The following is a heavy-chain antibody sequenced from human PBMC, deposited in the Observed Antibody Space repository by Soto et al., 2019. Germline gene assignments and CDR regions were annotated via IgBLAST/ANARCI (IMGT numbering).Heavy chain of an antibody. D-gene: IGHD2-21*02. CDR1: GGSFSTHS. J-gene: IGHJ4*02. V-gene: IGHV4-34*01. Sequence: VQLQQWGAGLLKPSETLSLTCAIYGGSFSTHSKSWVRQPPGKGLEWIGEIHRDGSTNYNPSLKSRVTISGDTSKNQFSLELSSQTAADTAVYYCATYDVGTIIQDYWAQGTLVTVSS. CDR3: ATYDVGTIIQDY. CDR2: IHRDGST.